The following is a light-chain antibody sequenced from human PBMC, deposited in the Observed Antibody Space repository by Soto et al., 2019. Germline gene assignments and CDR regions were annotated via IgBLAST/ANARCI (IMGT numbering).Light chain of an antibody. J-gene: IGKJ5*01. Sequence: EIVLTQSPGSLSSSPGERATLSCRASQSVSSKVAWYQQKPGQAPKLLIFGASSRATGIPDRFSGSGSGTDFTLTISRLEPEDFALYYCQQYGSSPITFGQGTRLEIK. CDR3: QQYGSSPIT. CDR1: QSVSSK. CDR2: GAS. V-gene: IGKV3-20*01.